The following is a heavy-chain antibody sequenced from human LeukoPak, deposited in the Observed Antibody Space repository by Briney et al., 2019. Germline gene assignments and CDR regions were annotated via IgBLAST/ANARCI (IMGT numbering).Heavy chain of an antibody. J-gene: IGHJ6*02. CDR1: GFTFSSYS. CDR2: ISSSSSTI. D-gene: IGHD3-10*01. V-gene: IGHV3-48*02. Sequence: PGGSLRLSCAASGFTFSSYSMNWVRQAPGKGLEWVSYISSSSSTIYYADSVKGRFTISRDNAKNSLYLQMNSLRDEDTAVYYCAGDWAESGPYYYYGMDVWGQGTTVTVSS. CDR3: AGDWAESGPYYYYGMDV.